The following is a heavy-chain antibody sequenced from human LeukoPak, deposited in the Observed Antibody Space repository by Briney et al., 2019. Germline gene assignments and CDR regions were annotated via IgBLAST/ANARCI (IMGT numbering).Heavy chain of an antibody. CDR3: ARHSDVVGAI. Sequence: GESLQISFQASGYNFTHQWIGWVRQMPGRGLEWVGIIYPRDSDTIYSPSFQGHVTISADTSINTAYLEWSSLEASDTAMYYCARHSDVVGAIWGQGTQVTVSS. CDR2: IYPRDSDT. V-gene: IGHV5-51*01. CDR1: GYNFTHQW. D-gene: IGHD3-16*01. J-gene: IGHJ4*02.